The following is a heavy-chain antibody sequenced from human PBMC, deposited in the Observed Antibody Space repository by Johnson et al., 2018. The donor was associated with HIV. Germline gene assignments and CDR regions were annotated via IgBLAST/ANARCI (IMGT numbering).Heavy chain of an antibody. D-gene: IGHD3-22*01. CDR1: GFTLSKYA. V-gene: IGHV3-30*04. J-gene: IGHJ3*02. CDR3: ARVRTGDSSCYHDAFDI. Sequence: QVQLVESGGGLIQPGGSLRLSCAASGFTLSKYAMHWVRQAPGKGLEWVAVISFDGSNKYNADSVKGRFTISRDNVKRSLYLQMNSLRVEDTALYYCARVRTGDSSCYHDAFDIWGQGTMVTVSS. CDR2: ISFDGSNK.